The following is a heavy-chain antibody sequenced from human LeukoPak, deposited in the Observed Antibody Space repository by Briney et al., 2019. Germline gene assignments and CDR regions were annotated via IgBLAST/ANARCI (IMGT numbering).Heavy chain of an antibody. CDR1: GITFSNYA. Sequence: GGSLRLSCVASGITFSNYAVSWVRQAPGKGLEWVSYISSSSSTIYYADSVKGRFTISRDNAKNSLYLQMNSLRAEDTAVYYCARGAYYYEDWGQGTLVTVSS. CDR2: ISSSSSTI. CDR3: ARGAYYYED. D-gene: IGHD3-22*01. V-gene: IGHV3-48*01. J-gene: IGHJ4*02.